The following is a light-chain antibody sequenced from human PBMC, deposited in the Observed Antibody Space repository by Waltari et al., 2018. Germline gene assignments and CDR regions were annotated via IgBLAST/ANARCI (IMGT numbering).Light chain of an antibody. CDR1: QSVSSF. V-gene: IGKV3-11*01. Sequence: EIVLTQSPATLSLSPGESATLSCRASQSVSSFLAWYQQKPGQAPRLLIYDASNRATGIPARFSGSGSGTDFTLTISRVEPEDFAVYYCQQRSDWLTFGGGTKVEIK. J-gene: IGKJ4*01. CDR3: QQRSDWLT. CDR2: DAS.